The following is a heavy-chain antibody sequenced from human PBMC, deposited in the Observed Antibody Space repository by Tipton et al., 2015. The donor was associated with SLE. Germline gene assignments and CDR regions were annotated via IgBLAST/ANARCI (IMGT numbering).Heavy chain of an antibody. V-gene: IGHV4-39*07. CDR3: ASGILTGYAAFDI. CDR2: IYYSGST. CDR1: GGSIRRNSHY. D-gene: IGHD3-9*01. Sequence: TLSLTCTVSGGSIRRNSHYWGWIRQPPGKELEWIGTIYYSGSTYYNPSLKSRVTISVDTSKNQFSLKLSSVTAADTAVYYCASGILTGYAAFDIWGPGTMVTVSS. J-gene: IGHJ3*02.